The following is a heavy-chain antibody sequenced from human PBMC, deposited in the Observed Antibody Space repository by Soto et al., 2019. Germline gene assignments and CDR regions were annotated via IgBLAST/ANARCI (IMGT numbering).Heavy chain of an antibody. CDR3: ARRPDAFDI. Sequence: QPGGSLRLSCAGSGSTFTDFTMTWVRQAPGKGLEWVSAISGDGLSTYYAGSVKGRFTISRDNSKTTLYLQMNSLRAEDTAVYYCARRPDAFDIWGRGTMVTFSS. CDR1: GSTFTDFT. CDR2: ISGDGLST. V-gene: IGHV3-23*01. J-gene: IGHJ3*02.